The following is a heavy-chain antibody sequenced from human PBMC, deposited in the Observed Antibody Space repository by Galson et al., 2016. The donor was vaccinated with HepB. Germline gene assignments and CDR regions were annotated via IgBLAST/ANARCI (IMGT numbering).Heavy chain of an antibody. D-gene: IGHD1-26*01. CDR3: ARLGPYHFDF. CDR1: GFTFRSYT. Sequence: SLRLSCAASGFTFRSYTMNWVLQAPGRGLEWISSVSFSSTNIHFADSVKGRFTISRDNAKNSLFLQMNSLGAEDTAVYYCARLGPYHFDFWGQGTLVTVSS. J-gene: IGHJ4*02. V-gene: IGHV3-48*01. CDR2: VSFSSTNI.